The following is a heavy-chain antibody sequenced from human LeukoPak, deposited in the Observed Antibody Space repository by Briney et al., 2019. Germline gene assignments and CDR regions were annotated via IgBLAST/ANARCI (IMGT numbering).Heavy chain of an antibody. J-gene: IGHJ5*02. CDR3: ARATLIAAAGNWFDP. V-gene: IGHV4-61*02. CDR2: IYTSGST. CDR1: GGSISSGSYY. D-gene: IGHD6-13*01. Sequence: PSETLSLTCTVSGGSISSGSYYWSWIRQPAGKGLEWIGRIYTSGSTNYNPSLKSRVTISVDTSKNQFSLKLSSVTAADTAVYYCARATLIAAAGNWFDPWGQGTLVTVSS.